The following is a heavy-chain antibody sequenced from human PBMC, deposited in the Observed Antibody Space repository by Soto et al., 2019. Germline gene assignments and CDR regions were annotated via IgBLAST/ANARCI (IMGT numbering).Heavy chain of an antibody. V-gene: IGHV3-23*01. D-gene: IGHD6-6*01. CDR3: AKVGSSSSFYYYYYGMDV. CDR1: GFTFSSYA. Sequence: GGSLRLSCAASGFTFSSYAMSWVRQAPGKGLEWVSAISGSGGSTYYADSVKGRFTISRDNSKNTLYLQMNSLRAEDTAVYYCAKVGSSSSFYYYYYGMDVWGQGTTVTVSS. J-gene: IGHJ6*02. CDR2: ISGSGGST.